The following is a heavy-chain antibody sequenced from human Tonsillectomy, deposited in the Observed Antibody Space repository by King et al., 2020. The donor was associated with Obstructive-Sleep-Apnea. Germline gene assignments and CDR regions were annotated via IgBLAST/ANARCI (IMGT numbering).Heavy chain of an antibody. J-gene: IGHJ4*02. Sequence: VQLVESGGGLVQPGGSLRLSSAASGFTFSSYSMNWVRQAPGKGLEWVSYISSSSSAIYYADSVKGRFTRSRDNAKNSMYLQMNSRRADDTAVYYCAGGDYDILTGPLSPWGYWGQGTLVTVSS. CDR1: GFTFSSYS. CDR3: AGGDYDILTGPLSPWGY. D-gene: IGHD3-9*01. V-gene: IGHV3-48*04. CDR2: ISSSSSAI.